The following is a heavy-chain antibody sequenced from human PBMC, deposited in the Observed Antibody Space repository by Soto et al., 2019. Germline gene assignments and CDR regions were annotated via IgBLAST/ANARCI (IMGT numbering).Heavy chain of an antibody. CDR3: AREDGITMVRGVIQGPYYFDY. D-gene: IGHD3-10*01. CDR1: GYTFTSYG. Sequence: QVQLMQSGAEVKKPGASVRVSCKASGYTFTSYGISWVRQAPGQGLEWMGWISAYNGNTNYAQKLQGRVTMTTDTSTSTAYMELRSLRSDDTAVYYCAREDGITMVRGVIQGPYYFDYWGQGTLVTVSS. CDR2: ISAYNGNT. J-gene: IGHJ4*02. V-gene: IGHV1-18*01.